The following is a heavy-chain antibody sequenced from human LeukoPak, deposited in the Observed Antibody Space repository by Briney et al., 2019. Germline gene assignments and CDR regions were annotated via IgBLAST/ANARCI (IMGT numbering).Heavy chain of an antibody. J-gene: IGHJ4*02. CDR1: GFTFNNYW. V-gene: IGHV3-74*01. CDR3: AKADWNYACFDY. D-gene: IGHD1-7*01. CDR2: INGDGSST. Sequence: PGGSLRLSCAASGFTFNNYWMHWVRQAPGKGLVWVSRINGDGSSTTYADSVKGRFTISRDNAKNTLYLQMNSLRAEDTAVYYCAKADWNYACFDYWGQGTLVTVSS.